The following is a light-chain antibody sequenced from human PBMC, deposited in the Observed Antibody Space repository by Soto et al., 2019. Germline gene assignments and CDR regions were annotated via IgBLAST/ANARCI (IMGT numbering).Light chain of an antibody. CDR2: DAS. V-gene: IGKV3-11*01. CDR3: QQYYSTPLT. Sequence: EIVLTQSPATLSLSPGERATLSCRASQSVSSYLAWYQHKPGQAPRLLIYDASNRATGIPARFSGSGSGTDFTLTISSLEPEDFAVYYCQQYYSTPLTFGGGTKVEIK. CDR1: QSVSSY. J-gene: IGKJ4*01.